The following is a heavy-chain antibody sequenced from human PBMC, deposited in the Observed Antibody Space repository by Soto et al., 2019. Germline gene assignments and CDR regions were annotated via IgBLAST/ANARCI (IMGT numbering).Heavy chain of an antibody. CDR1: GGSISSSNW. J-gene: IGHJ6*03. Sequence: PSETLSLTCAVSGGSISSSNWWSWVRQPPGKGLEWIGDIYHSGSTNYNPSLKSRVTISVDTSKNQFSLKLSSVTAADTAVYYCAGTTSLQWYYMDVWGKGTTVTVSS. CDR3: AGTTSLQWYYMDV. D-gene: IGHD1-7*01. CDR2: IYHSGST. V-gene: IGHV4-4*02.